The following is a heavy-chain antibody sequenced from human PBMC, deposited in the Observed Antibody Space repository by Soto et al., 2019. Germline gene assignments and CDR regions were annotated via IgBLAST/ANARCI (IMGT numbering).Heavy chain of an antibody. V-gene: IGHV1-8*01. D-gene: IGHD3-16*01. CDR3: ARGKPFNYAGFDV. CDR1: GYTFSGFD. CDR2: MNAKSGDT. J-gene: IGHJ6*02. Sequence: XSVKVSCKASGYTFSGFDINWLRQAAGQGPEWMGWMNAKSGDTFSAQRLQGKFNMTWDTSLSTAYMEVGSLTSDDAAIYYCARGKPFNYAGFDVWGQGTTVTGSS.